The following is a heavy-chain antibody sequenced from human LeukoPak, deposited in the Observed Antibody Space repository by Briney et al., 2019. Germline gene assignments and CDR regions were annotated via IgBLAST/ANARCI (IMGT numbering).Heavy chain of an antibody. CDR3: AKAGSGTTFYYHMDV. D-gene: IGHD1-14*01. Sequence: ASVKVSCKASGYTFTSYDINWVRQAPGQGLEWIGWMSPNSGNTGYAQKFQGRVTMTRDTSIRTAYMELSSLISEDTAVYYCAKAGSGTTFYYHMDVWGKGTTVTVSS. J-gene: IGHJ6*03. V-gene: IGHV1-8*01. CDR2: MSPNSGNT. CDR1: GYTFTSYD.